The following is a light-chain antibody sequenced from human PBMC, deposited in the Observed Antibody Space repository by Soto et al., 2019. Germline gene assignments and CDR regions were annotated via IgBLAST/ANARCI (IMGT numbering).Light chain of an antibody. CDR3: QIGDTDIAI. Sequence: QLVLTQSPSASASLGASVKLTCTLSRGHSGYGIAWHQQQPEKGPRYLMKVNSDGSHSKGDGIPDRFSGSSSGAERYLTISSLQSEDEADYYCQIGDTDIAIFGGGTKLTVL. J-gene: IGLJ2*01. CDR2: VNSDGSH. CDR1: RGHSGYG. V-gene: IGLV4-69*01.